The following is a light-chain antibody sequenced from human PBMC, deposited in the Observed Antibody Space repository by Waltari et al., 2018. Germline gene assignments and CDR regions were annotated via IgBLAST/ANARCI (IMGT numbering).Light chain of an antibody. J-gene: IGKJ2*01. CDR1: QNIRSN. CDR2: GAS. CDR3: QQYDNWPPIT. Sequence: EIVMTQSPDTLSVSPGERATLSCRASQNIRSNLAWYRQKPGQAPRLLIYGASFRATGIPARISGSGSGTEFTLTISSLQSEDFAVYFCQQYDNWPPITFGQGTKLEIK. V-gene: IGKV3-15*01.